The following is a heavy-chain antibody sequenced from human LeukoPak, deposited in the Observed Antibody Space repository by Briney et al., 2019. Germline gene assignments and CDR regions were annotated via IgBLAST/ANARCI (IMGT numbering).Heavy chain of an antibody. CDR2: FDPEDGET. D-gene: IGHD6-19*01. Sequence: ASVKVSCKVSGYTLTELSMHWVRQAPGKGLEWIGGFDPEDGETIYAQKFQGRVTMTEDTSTDTAYMELSSLRSEDTAVYYCATGGSGWYRGGWFDPWGQGTLVTVSS. V-gene: IGHV1-24*01. CDR1: GYTLTELS. CDR3: ATGGSGWYRGGWFDP. J-gene: IGHJ5*02.